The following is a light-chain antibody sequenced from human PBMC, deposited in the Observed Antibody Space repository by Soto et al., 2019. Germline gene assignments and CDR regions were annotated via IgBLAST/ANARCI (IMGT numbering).Light chain of an antibody. Sequence: EIVLAQSPATRSLSPGERAALSCRASQSVSSYLAWYQQEPRQAPRPLIYDTPTSATGIPARFSGSGSGTDFTLXISSLEHEDLEIYHRQQPGTFGGGTKVDIK. J-gene: IGKJ4*01. V-gene: IGKV3-11*01. CDR2: DTP. CDR1: QSVSSY. CDR3: QQPGT.